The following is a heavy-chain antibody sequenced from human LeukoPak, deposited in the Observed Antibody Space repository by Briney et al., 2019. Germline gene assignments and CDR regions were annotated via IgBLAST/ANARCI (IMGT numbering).Heavy chain of an antibody. J-gene: IGHJ4*02. V-gene: IGHV3-11*01. D-gene: IGHD3-10*01. Sequence: PGGSLRLSCAASGFTFSDSYMSWLRQAPGKGLEWLSVMSGSATTLYSAASVQGRFTVSRDNAKHSLYPQMNSLAAEDTAVYYCARFGGGLDHWGQGTLVTVSS. CDR3: ARFGGGLDH. CDR1: GFTFSDSY. CDR2: MSGSATTL.